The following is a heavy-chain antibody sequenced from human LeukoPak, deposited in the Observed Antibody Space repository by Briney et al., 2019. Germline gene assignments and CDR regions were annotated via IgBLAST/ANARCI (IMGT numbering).Heavy chain of an antibody. CDR2: ISTYNGDI. CDR1: GYTFNTYG. J-gene: IGHJ4*02. Sequence: ASVKVSCKASGYTFNTYGISWVRQAPGQGLEWMGWISTYNGDINYVQNLQGRVTMTTDTSTSTAYMELMSLRSDDTAVYYCLRDAQRPRLTPDYWGQGTQVTVSS. CDR3: LRDAQRPRLTPDY. D-gene: IGHD6-25*01. V-gene: IGHV1-18*01.